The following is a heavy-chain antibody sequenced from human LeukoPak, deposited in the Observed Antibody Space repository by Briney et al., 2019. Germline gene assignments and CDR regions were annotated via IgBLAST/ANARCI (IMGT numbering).Heavy chain of an antibody. D-gene: IGHD6-19*01. CDR3: ARVVGIAVAGEDFDY. J-gene: IGHJ4*02. Sequence: GASVKVSCKASGGTFSSYAISWVRQAPGQGLEWMGWISAYNGNTNYAQKLQGRVTMTTDTSTSTAYMELRSLRSDDTAVYYCARVVGIAVAGEDFDYWGQGTLVTVSS. CDR2: ISAYNGNT. CDR1: GGTFSSYA. V-gene: IGHV1-18*01.